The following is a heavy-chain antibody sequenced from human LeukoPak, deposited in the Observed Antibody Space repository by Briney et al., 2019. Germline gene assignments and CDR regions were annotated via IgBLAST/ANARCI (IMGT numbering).Heavy chain of an antibody. CDR2: ISGGGGST. D-gene: IGHD4-23*01. CDR3: AKTTAVAPRGGFDL. CDR1: GFTFSNYA. V-gene: IGHV3-23*01. Sequence: GGSLRLSCAASGFTFSNYAMAWVRQAPGKGLEWVSGISGGGGSTYYVDSVKGRFTLSRDNSKNTLFLQMNSLRAEDTAVYYCAKTTAVAPRGGFDLWGRGALLAVSS. J-gene: IGHJ2*01.